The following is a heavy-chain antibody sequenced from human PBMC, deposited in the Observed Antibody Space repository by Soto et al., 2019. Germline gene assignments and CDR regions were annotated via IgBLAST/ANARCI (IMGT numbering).Heavy chain of an antibody. CDR2: INHSGST. CDR1: GGSFSGYY. D-gene: IGHD2-15*01. J-gene: IGHJ6*03. Sequence: PSETLSLTCAVYGGSFSGYYWSWIRQPPGKGLEWIGEINHSGSTNYNPSLKSRVTISVDTSKNQFSLKLSSVTAADTAVYYCARGYSFLFCSGGSCPASGYYYMDVWGKGTTVTVSS. V-gene: IGHV4-34*01. CDR3: ARGYSFLFCSGGSCPASGYYYMDV.